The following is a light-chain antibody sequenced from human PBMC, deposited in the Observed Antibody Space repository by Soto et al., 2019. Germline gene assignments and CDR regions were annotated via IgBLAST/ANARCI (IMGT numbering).Light chain of an antibody. V-gene: IGLV2-14*01. CDR3: SSYTSSSTSVV. J-gene: IGLJ2*01. Sequence: QSALTQPASVSGSPGQSITISCTGTSSDVGGYNYVSWYQQHPGKAPKLIMYDVSTRPSGVSDRFSGSKSGNTASLTISGLQAEDESDYYCSSYTSSSTSVVFGGGTKLTV. CDR1: SSDVGGYNY. CDR2: DVS.